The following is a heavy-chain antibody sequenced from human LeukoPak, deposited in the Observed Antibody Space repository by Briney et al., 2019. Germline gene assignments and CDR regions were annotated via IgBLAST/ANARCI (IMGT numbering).Heavy chain of an antibody. Sequence: GASVKVSCKASGYTFTSYYMHWVRQAPGQGLEWMGIINPSGGSTSYAQKFQGRVTMTRDMSTSTVYMELSSLRSEDTAVYYCARDIINYYYYMDVWGKGTTVTVSS. CDR3: ARDIINYYYYMDV. J-gene: IGHJ6*03. CDR2: INPSGGST. V-gene: IGHV1-46*01. CDR1: GYTFTSYY.